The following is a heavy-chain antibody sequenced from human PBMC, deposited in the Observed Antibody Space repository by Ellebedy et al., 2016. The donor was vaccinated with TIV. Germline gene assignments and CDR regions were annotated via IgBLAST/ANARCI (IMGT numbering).Heavy chain of an antibody. V-gene: IGHV3-21*01. Sequence: PGGSLRLSCAASGFTFSSYSMNWVRQAPGKGLEWVSSISSSSSYIYYADSVKGRFTISRDNAKNSLYLQMNSLRDEDTAVYYCAREDVVVAGITGANDYWGQGTLVTVSS. CDR3: AREDVVVAGITGANDY. CDR1: GFTFSSYS. D-gene: IGHD2-15*01. J-gene: IGHJ4*02. CDR2: ISSSSSYI.